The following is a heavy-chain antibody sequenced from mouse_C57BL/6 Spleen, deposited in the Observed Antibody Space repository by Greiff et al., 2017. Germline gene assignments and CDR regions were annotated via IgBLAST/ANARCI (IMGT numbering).Heavy chain of an antibody. CDR1: GFTFSSYA. Sequence: EVKLVESGGGLVKPGGSLKLSCAASGFTFSSYAMSWVRQTPEKRLEWVATISDGGSYTYYPDNVKGRFTIARDNAKNNLYLQMSHLKSADTAMYYCARDAGCPYYFDYWGQGTTLSVAS. J-gene: IGHJ2*01. CDR2: ISDGGSYT. CDR3: ARDAGCPYYFDY. V-gene: IGHV5-4*03.